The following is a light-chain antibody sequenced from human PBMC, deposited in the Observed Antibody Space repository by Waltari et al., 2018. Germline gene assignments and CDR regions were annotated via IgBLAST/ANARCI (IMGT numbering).Light chain of an antibody. CDR3: QQYGSSPRT. V-gene: IGKV3-15*01. CDR1: QSIGSH. CDR2: GAS. J-gene: IGKJ3*01. Sequence: EIVMTQSPVTLSVSPGERVTLSCRASQSIGSHLAWYQQKPGQPPRLLIYGASTRASGIPARFSGSGSETDFTLTISSLQSEDLAVYYCQQYGSSPRTFGPGTKVDIK.